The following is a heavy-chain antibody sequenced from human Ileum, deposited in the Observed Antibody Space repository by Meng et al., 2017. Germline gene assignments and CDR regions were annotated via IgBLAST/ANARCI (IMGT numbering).Heavy chain of an antibody. CDR2: ISGSGGST. CDR1: GFTFSSYS. Sequence: VQLVESGGGLVKPGGSLRLSCAASGFTFSSYSMNWVRQAPGKGLEWVSAISGSGGSTYYADSVKGRFTISRDNSKNTLYLQMNSLRAEDTAVYYCAKGGAAGTGLDYWGQGTLVTVSS. D-gene: IGHD6-13*01. J-gene: IGHJ4*02. CDR3: AKGGAAGTGLDY. V-gene: IGHV3-23*04.